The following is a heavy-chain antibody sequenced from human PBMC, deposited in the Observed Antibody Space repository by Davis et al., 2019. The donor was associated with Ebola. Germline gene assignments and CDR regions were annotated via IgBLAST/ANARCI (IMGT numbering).Heavy chain of an antibody. Sequence: ASVKVSCKASGYTFTNYYMHWVRQAPGQGLEWMGMINPNDGRTIYAQKFQGRVTMTGDTSTLTVYMELSGLRSQDTAVYYCARDIYGGYEPAWDFWGQGTLVTVSS. CDR2: INPNDGRT. CDR3: ARDIYGGYEPAWDF. V-gene: IGHV1-46*01. CDR1: GYTFTNYY. D-gene: IGHD5-12*01. J-gene: IGHJ4*02.